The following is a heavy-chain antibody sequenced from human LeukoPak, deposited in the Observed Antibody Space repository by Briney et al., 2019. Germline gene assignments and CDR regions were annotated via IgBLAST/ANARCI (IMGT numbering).Heavy chain of an antibody. Sequence: GGTLRLSCAASGFTFSNYGMSWVRQAPGKGLEWVSAISSDGGRTFYADSVKGRFTISRDNAKNSLYLQMNSLRAEDTAVYYCARDSDIVTGSKSHFDYWGQGTLVTVSS. CDR2: ISSDGGRT. CDR1: GFTFSNYG. D-gene: IGHD3-9*01. V-gene: IGHV3-23*01. CDR3: ARDSDIVTGSKSHFDY. J-gene: IGHJ4*02.